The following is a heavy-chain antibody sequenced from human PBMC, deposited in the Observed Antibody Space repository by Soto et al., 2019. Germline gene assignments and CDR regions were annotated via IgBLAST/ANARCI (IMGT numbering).Heavy chain of an antibody. CDR1: GFTFSSYA. D-gene: IGHD3-10*01. V-gene: IGHV3-23*01. CDR3: VRTYGSGSYYQNWFDP. CDR2: ISGSGGST. Sequence: GGSLLLSCAASGFTFSSYAMSWVRQAPGKGLEWVSAISGSGGSTYYADSVKGRFTISRDNSKNTLYLQMNSLRAEDTAVYYCVRTYGSGSYYQNWFDPWGQGTLVTVSS. J-gene: IGHJ5*02.